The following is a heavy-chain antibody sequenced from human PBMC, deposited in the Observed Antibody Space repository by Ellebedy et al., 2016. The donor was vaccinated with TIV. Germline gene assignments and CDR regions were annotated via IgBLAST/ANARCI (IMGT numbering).Heavy chain of an antibody. D-gene: IGHD3-10*01. Sequence: MPSETLSLTCTVSGGPISSDDYFWFWIRQPPGKGLEWIGYIYYSGSTDYNPSLKSRVTISVDTSKNQFSLKLSSVTVADTAVYYCGRYYGPGGWFDPWGQGTLVTVSS. V-gene: IGHV4-30-4*01. J-gene: IGHJ5*02. CDR1: GGPISSDDYF. CDR2: IYYSGST. CDR3: GRYYGPGGWFDP.